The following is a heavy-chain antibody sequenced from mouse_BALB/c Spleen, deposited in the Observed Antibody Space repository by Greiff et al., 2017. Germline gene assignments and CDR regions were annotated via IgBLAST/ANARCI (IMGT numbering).Heavy chain of an antibody. D-gene: IGHD2-1*01. CDR2: IYPGNSDT. V-gene: IGHV1-5*01. Sequence: EVKLQQSGTVLARPGASVKMSCKASGYTFTSYWMHWVKQRPGQGLEWIGAIYPGNSDTSYNQKFKGKAKLTAVTSTSTAYMELSSLTNEDSAVYYCTSPFYYGNYGFAYWGQGTLVTVSA. CDR3: TSPFYYGNYGFAY. J-gene: IGHJ3*01. CDR1: GYTFTSYW.